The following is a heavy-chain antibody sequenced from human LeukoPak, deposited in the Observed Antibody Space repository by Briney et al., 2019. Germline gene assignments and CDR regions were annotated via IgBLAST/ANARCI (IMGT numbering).Heavy chain of an antibody. Sequence: PGGSLRLSCAASGFTFSDYYMSWIRQAPGKGLEWVSYISSSGSTIYYADSVKGRFTISRESSNNTLYLQMNSLRAEDTALYYCARDRDMGYRSGWTPFGYWGQGTLVTVSS. CDR3: ARDRDMGYRSGWTPFGY. D-gene: IGHD6-19*01. CDR2: ISSSGSTI. V-gene: IGHV3-11*04. CDR1: GFTFSDYY. J-gene: IGHJ4*02.